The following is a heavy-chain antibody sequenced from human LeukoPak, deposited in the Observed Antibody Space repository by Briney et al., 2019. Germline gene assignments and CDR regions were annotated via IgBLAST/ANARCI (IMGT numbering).Heavy chain of an antibody. CDR2: IYYSGST. J-gene: IGHJ4*02. D-gene: IGHD2-2*01. CDR3: ARRGCSSTSCYGGTNLPFDY. Sequence: SEALSLTCTVSGGSISSSNYYRGWIRQPPGKGLEWIGSIYYSGSTYYNPSLKSRVTISVDTSKNQFSLKLTSVTAADTAVYYCARRGCSSTSCYGGTNLPFDYWGQGTLLTVSS. V-gene: IGHV4-39*01. CDR1: GGSISSSNYY.